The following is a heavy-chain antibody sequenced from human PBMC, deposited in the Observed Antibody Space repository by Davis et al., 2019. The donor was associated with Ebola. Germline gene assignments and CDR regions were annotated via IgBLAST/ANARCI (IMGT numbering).Heavy chain of an antibody. CDR2: ISGSGGST. D-gene: IGHD6-6*01. Sequence: GESLKISCAASGFTFSSYAMSWVRQAPGKGLEWVSVISGSGGSTYYADSVKGRFTISRDNAKNSLYLQMNSLRAEDTAVYYCARSSIAARPGYYYGMDVWGQGTTVTVSS. CDR3: ARSSIAARPGYYYGMDV. J-gene: IGHJ6*02. CDR1: GFTFSSYA. V-gene: IGHV3-23*01.